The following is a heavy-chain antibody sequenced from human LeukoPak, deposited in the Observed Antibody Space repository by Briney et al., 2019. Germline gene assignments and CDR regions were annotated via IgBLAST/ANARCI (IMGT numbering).Heavy chain of an antibody. CDR1: GYTFTSYA. V-gene: IGHV7-4-1*02. J-gene: IGHJ4*02. D-gene: IGHD5-18*01. Sequence: GASVKVSCKASGYTFTSYAMNWVRQAPGQGLEWMGWINTNTGNPTYAQGFTGRFVFSLDTSVSTAYLQISSLKAEDTAVYYCARDLLYRGYSYGYWVYFDYWGQGTLVTVSS. CDR2: INTNTGNP. CDR3: ARDLLYRGYSYGYWVYFDY.